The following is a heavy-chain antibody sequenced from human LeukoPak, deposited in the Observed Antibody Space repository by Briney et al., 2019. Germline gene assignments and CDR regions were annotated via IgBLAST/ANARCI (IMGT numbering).Heavy chain of an antibody. J-gene: IGHJ6*03. CDR3: ARAPFYGSGKPYYYYYYMDV. D-gene: IGHD3-10*01. CDR2: ISSSSSYI. CDR1: GFTFSSYS. V-gene: IGHV3-21*01. Sequence: PGGSLRLSCAASGFTFSSYSMNWVRQAPGKGLEWVSSISSSSSYIYYADSVKGRLTISRDNAENSLYLQMNSLRAEDTAVYYCARAPFYGSGKPYYYYYYMDVWGKGTTVTVSS.